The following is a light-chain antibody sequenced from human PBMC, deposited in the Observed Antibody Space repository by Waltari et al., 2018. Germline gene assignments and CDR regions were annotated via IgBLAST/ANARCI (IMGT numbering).Light chain of an antibody. CDR2: GAS. V-gene: IGKV1-6*01. CDR1: QYIRND. Sequence: AIQMTQSPSSLSASVGDRVTITCRASQYIRNDLGWYQQKPGKAPELLIFGASTLQRGVPSRFSGSGSGTDFTLTISNLQPEDFATYYCLQDYNHPFTFGPGTRLDIK. J-gene: IGKJ3*01. CDR3: LQDYNHPFT.